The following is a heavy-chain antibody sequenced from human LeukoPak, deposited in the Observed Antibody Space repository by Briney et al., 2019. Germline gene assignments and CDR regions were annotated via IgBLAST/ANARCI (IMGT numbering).Heavy chain of an antibody. CDR1: KFTFSNYW. J-gene: IGHJ4*02. CDR3: ARRNAGTWWSFDS. CDR2: IKDDGSQK. Sequence: PGGSLSLSCEASKFTFSNYWMSWVRQAPGKGLEWVANIKDDGSQKNYVDSVRGRFTISRDNAKASLFLQMNSLSSEDTAVYYCARRNAGTWWSFDSWGQGTLVTVSS. D-gene: IGHD2-15*01. V-gene: IGHV3-7*01.